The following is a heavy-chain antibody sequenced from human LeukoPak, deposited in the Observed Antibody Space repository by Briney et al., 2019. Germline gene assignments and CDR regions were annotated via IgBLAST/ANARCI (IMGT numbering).Heavy chain of an antibody. CDR1: GFTFSSYA. CDR2: ISGSGGST. D-gene: IGHD2-21*02. V-gene: IGHV3-23*01. Sequence: GGSLRLSCAASGFTFSSYAMSWVRQAPGKGLEWVSAISGSGGSTYYAGSVKGRFTISRDNSKNTLYLQMNSLRAEDTAVYYCAKDEYCGGDCYIQHWGQGTLVTVSS. CDR3: AKDEYCGGDCYIQH. J-gene: IGHJ1*01.